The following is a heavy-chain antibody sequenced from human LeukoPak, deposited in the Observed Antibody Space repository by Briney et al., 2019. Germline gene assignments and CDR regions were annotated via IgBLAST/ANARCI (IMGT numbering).Heavy chain of an antibody. J-gene: IGHJ4*02. CDR3: ARHIGTTSSGYYPY. Sequence: SDTVTLPCSVSGRSISSYYWIGLRQPTGKGLEGIGYIDSSGSTNKSTSRKGQATIPVETSKNQFSLILSSVTAADTFVCYCARHIGTTSSGYYPYWGQGTLVTVS. CDR1: GRSISSYY. CDR2: IDSSGST. V-gene: IGHV4-59*08. D-gene: IGHD3-22*01.